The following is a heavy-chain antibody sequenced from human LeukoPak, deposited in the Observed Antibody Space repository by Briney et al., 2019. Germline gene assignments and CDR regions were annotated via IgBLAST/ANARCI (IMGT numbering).Heavy chain of an antibody. CDR2: ISGSGGST. CDR3: ARDYRATYYYDSSGYYGPDY. D-gene: IGHD3-22*01. CDR1: GFTFSSYA. V-gene: IGHV3-23*01. J-gene: IGHJ4*02. Sequence: GGSLRLSCAASGFTFSSYAMSWVRQAPGKGLEWASAISGSGGSTYYADSVKGRFTISRDNAKNSLYLQMNSLRAEDTAVYYCARDYRATYYYDSSGYYGPDYWGQGTLVTVSS.